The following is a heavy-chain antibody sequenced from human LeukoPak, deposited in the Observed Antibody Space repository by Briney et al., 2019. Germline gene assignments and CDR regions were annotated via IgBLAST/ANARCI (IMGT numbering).Heavy chain of an antibody. D-gene: IGHD3-22*01. CDR2: IYPGDSNT. V-gene: IGHV5-51*01. CDR1: GYSFTTYW. J-gene: IGHJ4*02. CDR3: ARRDSSGYYDY. Sequence: GESLQISCKGSGYSFTTYWIGWVRQLPGKGLEWMGIIYPGDSNTRYSPSFQGQVTISADKSISTAYLQWSSLKASDTALYYCARRDSSGYYDYWGQGTLVTVSS.